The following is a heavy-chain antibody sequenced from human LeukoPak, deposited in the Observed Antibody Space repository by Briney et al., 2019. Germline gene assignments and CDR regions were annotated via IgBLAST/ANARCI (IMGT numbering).Heavy chain of an antibody. Sequence: SETLSLTCAVYGGSFSGYYWRWIRQPPGKGLGWIGEINHSGSTNYNPSLKSRVTISVDTSKNQFSLKLSSVTAADTAVYYCARERRSYRYYGMDVWGQGTTVTVSS. CDR3: ARERRSYRYYGMDV. CDR2: INHSGST. J-gene: IGHJ6*02. V-gene: IGHV4-34*01. D-gene: IGHD5-18*01. CDR1: GGSFSGYY.